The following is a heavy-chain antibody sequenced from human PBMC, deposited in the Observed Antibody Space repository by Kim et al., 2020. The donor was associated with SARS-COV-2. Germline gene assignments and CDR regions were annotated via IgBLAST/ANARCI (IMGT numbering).Heavy chain of an antibody. CDR3: ARDVGGYSGSYEAFDI. Sequence: GGSLRLSCAASGFTFSSYAMHWVRQAPGKGLEWVAVISYDGSNKYYADSVKGRFTISRDNSKNTLYLQMNSLRAEDTAVYYCARDVGGYSGSYEAFDIWGQGTMVTVSS. J-gene: IGHJ3*02. CDR2: ISYDGSNK. V-gene: IGHV3-30-3*01. D-gene: IGHD1-26*01. CDR1: GFTFSSYA.